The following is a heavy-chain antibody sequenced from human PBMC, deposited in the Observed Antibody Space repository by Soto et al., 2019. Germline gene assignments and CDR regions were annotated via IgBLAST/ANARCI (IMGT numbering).Heavy chain of an antibody. CDR1: GLTFSSYS. J-gene: IGHJ4*02. V-gene: IGHV3-21*01. D-gene: IGHD4-17*01. CDR3: ARGPSYSDSYFDH. CDR2: ISSSSSYI. Sequence: GGSLRLSCAASGLTFSSYSMNWVRQAPGKGLEWVSSISSSSSYIYYADSVEGRFTISRDNSKNTVYLQMNSLRLEDTAVYYCARGPSYSDSYFDHWGQGTLVTVSS.